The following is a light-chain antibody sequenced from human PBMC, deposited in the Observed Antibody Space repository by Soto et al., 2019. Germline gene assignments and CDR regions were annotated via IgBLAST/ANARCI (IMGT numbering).Light chain of an antibody. CDR1: QGIRNS. V-gene: IGKV1-27*01. J-gene: IGKJ3*01. CDR3: QKYNIATYT. CDR2: AAS. Sequence: DTQMTQSPSSLSASIGDRVTITSRARQGIRNSVAWYQQNPGKVPNLRIYAASTLQSGVPSRFSGSGAETDFTLTISSLQPEDVATYYCQKYNIATYTFGPGTKVDIK.